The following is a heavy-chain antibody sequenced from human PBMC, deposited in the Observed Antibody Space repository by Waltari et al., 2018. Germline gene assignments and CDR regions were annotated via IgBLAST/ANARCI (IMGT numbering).Heavy chain of an antibody. Sequence: EVQLVESGGGLVKPGGSLRLSCAASGFTFNTSTMNWVRQAPGKGLEWVSTISSNSSDIYYADSVKGRFSISRDNAKSSLYLQVNSLRAEDTAVYYCAGGYSSYYGMDVWGQGTTVTVSS. CDR2: ISSNSSDI. CDR1: GFTFNTST. CDR3: AGGYSSYYGMDV. V-gene: IGHV3-21*02. D-gene: IGHD6-13*01. J-gene: IGHJ6*02.